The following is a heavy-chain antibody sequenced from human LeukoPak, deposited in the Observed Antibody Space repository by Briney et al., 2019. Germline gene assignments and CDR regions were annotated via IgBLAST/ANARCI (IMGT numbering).Heavy chain of an antibody. D-gene: IGHD2-21*01. V-gene: IGHV3-69-1*02. Sequence: GGSLRLSCASSGFTFSAYPMNWVRQAPGKGLEWVSHIRSDSSTYYADSVRGRFTISRDNAKNSLHLQMNSLRAEDTAVYYCARDADWASDIWGQGTLVTVSS. CDR1: GFTFSAYP. CDR3: ARDADWASDI. CDR2: IRSDSST. J-gene: IGHJ3*02.